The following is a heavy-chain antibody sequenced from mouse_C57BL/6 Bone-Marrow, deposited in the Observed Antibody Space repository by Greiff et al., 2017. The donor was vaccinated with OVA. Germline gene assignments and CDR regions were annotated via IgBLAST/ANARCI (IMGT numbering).Heavy chain of an antibody. CDR3: TTLICYGNLFAY. V-gene: IGHV14-4*01. D-gene: IGHD2-1*01. CDR2: IDPENGDT. J-gene: IGHJ3*01. CDR1: GFNIKDDY. Sequence: VQLQQSGAELVRPGASVKLSCTASGFNIKDDYMHWVKQRPEQGLEWIGWIDPENGDTEYASKFQGKATITADTSTNTAYLQLSSLTSDDTAFYYCTTLICYGNLFAYWGQGTLVTVSA.